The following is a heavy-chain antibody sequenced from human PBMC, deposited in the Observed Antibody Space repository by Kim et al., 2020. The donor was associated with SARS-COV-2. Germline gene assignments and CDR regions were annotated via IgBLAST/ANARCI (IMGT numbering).Heavy chain of an antibody. CDR1: GFTFSSYG. CDR2: ISYDGSNK. D-gene: IGHD2-15*01. J-gene: IGHJ5*02. CDR3: ARGEGYSDP. Sequence: GGSLRPSCAASGFTFSSYGMHWVRQAPGKGLEWVAVISYDGSNKYYADSVKGRFTISRDNSKNTLYLQMNSLRAEDTAVYYCARGEGYSDPWGQGTLVTV. V-gene: IGHV3-33*05.